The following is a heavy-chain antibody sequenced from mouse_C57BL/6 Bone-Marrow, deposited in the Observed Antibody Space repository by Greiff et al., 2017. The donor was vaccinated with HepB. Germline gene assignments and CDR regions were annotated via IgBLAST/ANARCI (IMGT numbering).Heavy chain of an antibody. J-gene: IGHJ1*03. CDR1: GYSFTGYY. CDR3: AREGTDWYFDV. D-gene: IGHD4-1*01. Sequence: EVQLQQSGPELVKPGASVKISCKASGYSFTGYYMNWVKQSPEKSLEWIGEINPSTGGTTYNQKFKAKATLTVDKSSSTAYMQLKSLTSEDSAVYYCAREGTDWYFDVWGTGTTVTVSS. V-gene: IGHV1-42*01. CDR2: INPSTGGT.